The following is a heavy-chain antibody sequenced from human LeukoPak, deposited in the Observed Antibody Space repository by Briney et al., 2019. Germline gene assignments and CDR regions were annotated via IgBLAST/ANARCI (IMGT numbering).Heavy chain of an antibody. CDR2: IYYSGST. Sequence: SETLSLTCTVSGGSISSYYWSWIRQPPGKGLEWIGYIYYSGSTNYNPSLKSRVTMSVDASKNQFSLKLSSVTAADTAVYYCASSSGYYYYFDYWGQGTLVTVSS. J-gene: IGHJ4*02. V-gene: IGHV4-59*12. CDR3: ASSSGYYYYFDY. D-gene: IGHD6-19*01. CDR1: GGSISSYY.